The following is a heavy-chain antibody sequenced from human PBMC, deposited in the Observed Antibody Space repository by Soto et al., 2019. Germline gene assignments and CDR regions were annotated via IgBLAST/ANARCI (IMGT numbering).Heavy chain of an antibody. CDR1: GFHFGGYA. D-gene: IGHD3-10*01. J-gene: IGHJ4*02. Sequence: QVQLVESGGGVVQPGGSLRLSCEASGFHFGGYAMHWVRQGPVKGLEWVAVMSHEGVTIDYSDSVKGRFIISRDNSKKTLFLQMYSLRPDDTAVYFCARDGWTVIARSHFDQWGQGTLVTVSS. CDR3: ARDGWTVIARSHFDQ. V-gene: IGHV3-30-3*01. CDR2: MSHEGVTI.